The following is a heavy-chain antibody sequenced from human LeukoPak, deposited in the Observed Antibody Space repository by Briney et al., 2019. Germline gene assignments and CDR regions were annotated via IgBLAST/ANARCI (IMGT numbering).Heavy chain of an antibody. D-gene: IGHD3-9*01. CDR3: ARGSTYYDILTGYYYHYYYYMDV. V-gene: IGHV1-8*01. Sequence: ASVKVSCKASGYTFTSYDINWVRQATGQGLEWVGWMNPNSGNTGYAQKFQGRVTMTRNTSMSTAYMELSSLRSRDTAVYYCARGSTYYDILTGYYYHYYYYMDVWGKGTTVTVSS. CDR1: GYTFTSYD. J-gene: IGHJ6*03. CDR2: MNPNSGNT.